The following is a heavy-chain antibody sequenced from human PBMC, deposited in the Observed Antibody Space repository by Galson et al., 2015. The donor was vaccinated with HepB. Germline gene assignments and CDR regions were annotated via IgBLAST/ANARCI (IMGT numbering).Heavy chain of an antibody. J-gene: IGHJ2*01. CDR2: INHSGST. D-gene: IGHD2-2*01. CDR3: ARDLGVGVVVPAARVNWYFDL. V-gene: IGHV4-34*01. CDR1: GGSFSGYY. Sequence: ETLSLTCAVYGGSFSGYYWSWIRQPPGKGLEWIGEINHSGSTNYNPSLKSRVTISVDTSKNQFSLKLSSVTAADTAVYYCARDLGVGVVVPAARVNWYFDLWGRGTLVTVSS.